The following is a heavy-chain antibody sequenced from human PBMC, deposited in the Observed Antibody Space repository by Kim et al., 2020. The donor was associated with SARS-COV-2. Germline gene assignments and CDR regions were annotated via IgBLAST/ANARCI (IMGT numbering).Heavy chain of an antibody. J-gene: IGHJ5*02. D-gene: IGHD3-22*01. Sequence: ADCVKGRFVTSRNNSKNTLYLQMSSLRADDTAVYYCAKERYYDSAADWFDPWGQGTLVIVSS. CDR3: AKERYYDSAADWFDP. V-gene: IGHV3-23*01.